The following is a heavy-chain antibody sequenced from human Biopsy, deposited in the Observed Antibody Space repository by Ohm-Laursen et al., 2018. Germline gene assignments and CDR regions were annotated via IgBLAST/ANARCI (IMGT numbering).Heavy chain of an antibody. D-gene: IGHD5-24*01. Sequence: QTLTLTCTFSGFSLNTGGVGVGWIRQPPGKALQWLALVYWDDDKRYSPTLKNRLTITKDTSQNQVVLTMTNMEPVDTGTYYCAHSAGSDGFNVDFDYWGQGTLVTVPS. CDR1: GFSLNTGGVG. CDR3: AHSAGSDGFNVDFDY. CDR2: VYWDDDK. J-gene: IGHJ4*02. V-gene: IGHV2-5*02.